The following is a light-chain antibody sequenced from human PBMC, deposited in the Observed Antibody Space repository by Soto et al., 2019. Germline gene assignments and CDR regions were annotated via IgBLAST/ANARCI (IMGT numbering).Light chain of an antibody. J-gene: IGKJ1*01. V-gene: IGKV1-39*01. CDR2: AAS. Sequence: IKIIKTTSSQPPAVRDRITLRSRASQSISSYLNWYPQKPGKARKLLIYAASSLQSGVPSRFSVSGSETDFDLTVRTLQPGDFAPSFCEQSCSTPRRLGEGTKVDIK. CDR3: EQSCSTPRR. CDR1: QSISSY.